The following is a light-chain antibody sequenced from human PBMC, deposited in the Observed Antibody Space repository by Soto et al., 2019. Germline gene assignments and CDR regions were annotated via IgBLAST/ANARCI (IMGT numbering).Light chain of an antibody. V-gene: IGLV2-8*01. J-gene: IGLJ1*01. CDR2: EVN. Sequence: QSVLTQPPSASGPPGQSVAISCTGTSSDVGGYNYVSWYQQHPGKAPKLMIYEVNKRPSGVPDRFSGSKSGKTAPLTVSGITDHDEADYYCSSYAGSSNVFGTGTKVT. CDR1: SSDVGGYNY. CDR3: SSYAGSSNV.